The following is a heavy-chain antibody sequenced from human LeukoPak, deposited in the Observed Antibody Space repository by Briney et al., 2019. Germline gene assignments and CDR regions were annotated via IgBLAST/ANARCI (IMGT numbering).Heavy chain of an antibody. CDR1: GFTFSSYS. J-gene: IGHJ5*02. V-gene: IGHV3-21*01. CDR3: ARDPHYIPEPNWFDP. Sequence: PGGSLRLSCAASGFTFSSYSMNWVRQAPGKGLEWVSSISSSSSSYIYYADSVKGRFTISRDNAKNSLYLQMNSLRAEDTAVYYCARDPHYIPEPNWFDPWGQGTLVTVSS. D-gene: IGHD4-11*01. CDR2: ISSSSSSYI.